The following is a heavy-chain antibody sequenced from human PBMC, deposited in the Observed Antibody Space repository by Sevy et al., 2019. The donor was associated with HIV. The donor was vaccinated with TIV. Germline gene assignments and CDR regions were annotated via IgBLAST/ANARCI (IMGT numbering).Heavy chain of an antibody. D-gene: IGHD6-13*01. J-gene: IGHJ4*02. Sequence: GGSLRLSCAASGFTFSSHGMHWVRQAPGKGLEWVAVISYDGSYKSYGDSVKGRFTISRDHSKNTLYLQMNSLRPEDTAVYYCARDSGYSINWYPAYWGQGTLVTVYS. CDR3: ARDSGYSINWYPAY. CDR1: GFTFSSHG. V-gene: IGHV3-30*03. CDR2: ISYDGSYK.